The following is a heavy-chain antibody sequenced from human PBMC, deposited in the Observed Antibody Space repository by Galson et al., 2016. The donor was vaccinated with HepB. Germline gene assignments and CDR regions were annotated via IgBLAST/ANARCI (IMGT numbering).Heavy chain of an antibody. CDR2: IYSGGST. V-gene: IGHV3-53*01. CDR3: ATPITGYSSSWYGSFDY. D-gene: IGHD6-13*01. J-gene: IGHJ4*02. Sequence: SLRLSCAASGFTVSSNYMSWVRQAPGKGLEWVSVIYSGGSTYYADPVKGRFTISSDNSKNTLYLQMNSLRAEDTAVYYCATPITGYSSSWYGSFDYWGQGTLVTVSS. CDR1: GFTVSSNY.